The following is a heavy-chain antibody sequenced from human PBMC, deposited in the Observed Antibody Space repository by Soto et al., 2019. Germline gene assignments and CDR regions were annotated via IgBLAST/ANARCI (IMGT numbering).Heavy chain of an antibody. D-gene: IGHD3-10*01. Sequence: ASVKVSCKASGYTFTGYYIHWVRQAPGQGLEWMGWINPNSGGTNYAQKFQGWVTMTRDTSISTAYMELSRLRSDDTAVYYCARDFGSGGTGYYYYYYMDVWGKGTTVTVSS. V-gene: IGHV1-2*04. CDR3: ARDFGSGGTGYYYYYYMDV. CDR1: GYTFTGYY. J-gene: IGHJ6*03. CDR2: INPNSGGT.